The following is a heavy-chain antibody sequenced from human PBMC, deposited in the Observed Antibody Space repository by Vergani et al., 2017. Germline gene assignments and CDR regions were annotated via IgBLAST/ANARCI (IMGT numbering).Heavy chain of an antibody. D-gene: IGHD3-22*01. J-gene: IGHJ4*02. CDR3: ARGYDSSGYYFDY. V-gene: IGHV4-59*01. Sequence: QVQLQESGPGLVKPSETLSLTCTVSGGSISSYYWSWIRQPPGKGLEWIGYIYYSGSTNYNPSLKSRVTISVDTSKNQFSLKLSSVTAAATAVYYCARGYDSSGYYFDYWGQGTLVTVSS. CDR2: IYYSGST. CDR1: GGSISSYY.